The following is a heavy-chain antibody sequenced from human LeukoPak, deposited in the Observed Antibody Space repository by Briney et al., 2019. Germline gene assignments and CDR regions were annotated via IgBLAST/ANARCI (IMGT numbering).Heavy chain of an antibody. J-gene: IGHJ4*02. CDR2: VNLQGSA. CDR1: GGSISDTNW. Sequence: PSETLSLTCGVSGGSISDTNWWTWFRQPPGKGLEWIGEVNLQGSANYNPSLKSRVAISVDKSENHISLKLTSVTAADTAVYYCAREGGPYRPLDYSGQGTLVTVAS. V-gene: IGHV4-4*02. CDR3: AREGGPYRPLDY.